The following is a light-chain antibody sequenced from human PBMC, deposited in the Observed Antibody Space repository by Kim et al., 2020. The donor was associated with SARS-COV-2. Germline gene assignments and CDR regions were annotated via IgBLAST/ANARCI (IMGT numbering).Light chain of an antibody. J-gene: IGKJ1*01. CDR2: KAS. CDR3: QQYNSYPWA. CDR1: QSISSW. Sequence: ASVGDRFTITSRASQSISSWLAWYQQKPGKAPKLLIYKASSLESGVPSRFSGSGSGTEFTLTISSLQPDDFATYYCQQYNSYPWAFGQGTKVDIK. V-gene: IGKV1-5*03.